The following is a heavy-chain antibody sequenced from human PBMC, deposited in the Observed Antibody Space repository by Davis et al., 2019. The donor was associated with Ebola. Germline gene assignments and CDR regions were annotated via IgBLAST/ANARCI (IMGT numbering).Heavy chain of an antibody. CDR1: GFTFSSYS. D-gene: IGHD2-8*01. CDR3: ARDREILYVYGMDV. CDR2: ISSSSTI. V-gene: IGHV3-48*02. Sequence: GGSLRLSCAASGFTFSSYSMNWVRQAPGKGLEWVSYISSSSTIYYADSVKGRFTISRDNAKNSLYLQMNSLRDEDTAVYYCARDREILYVYGMDVWGKGTTVTVSS. J-gene: IGHJ6*04.